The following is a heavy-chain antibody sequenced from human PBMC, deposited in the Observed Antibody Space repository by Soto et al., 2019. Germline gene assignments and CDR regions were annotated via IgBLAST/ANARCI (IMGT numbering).Heavy chain of an antibody. V-gene: IGHV4-59*08. Sequence: TLSLTCTVSGGSISRYYWSWIRQPPGKGLEWIGYIYYSGSTNYNPSLKSRVTISVDTSKNQFSLKLSSVTAADTAVYYCARRGWSEGYSGYMSGAFDIWCQAIMVTVS. CDR3: ARRGWSEGYSGYMSGAFDI. J-gene: IGHJ3*02. D-gene: IGHD5-12*01. CDR2: IYYSGST. CDR1: GGSISRYY.